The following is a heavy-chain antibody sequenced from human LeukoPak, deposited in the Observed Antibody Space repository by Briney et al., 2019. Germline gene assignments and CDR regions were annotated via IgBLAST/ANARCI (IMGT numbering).Heavy chain of an antibody. D-gene: IGHD5-18*01. J-gene: IGHJ6*02. CDR2: IWNDGSNK. CDR3: AREIQTAMVTNYYYGMDV. CDR1: GFTFSSYG. V-gene: IGHV3-33*01. Sequence: PGGSLTLSCAASGFTFSSYGMHWVRQAPGKGLEWVALIWNDGSNKYYADSVKGRFTISRDTSKNTMYLQMNSLRAEDTAVYYCAREIQTAMVTNYYYGMDVWGQGTTVTVSS.